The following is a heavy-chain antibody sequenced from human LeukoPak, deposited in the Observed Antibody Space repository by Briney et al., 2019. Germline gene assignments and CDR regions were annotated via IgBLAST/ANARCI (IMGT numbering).Heavy chain of an antibody. CDR3: AREGGPYRPLDY. Sequence: SETLSLTCGVSGGSITNNNYWTWGRPPRGKGLEGTGEGNIEGYTNYKPSLKGRVAISGDKAENQMSLQMNTVSAEDTAVYYCAREGGPYRPLDYSGQGTLVTVSS. CDR2: GNIEGYT. CDR1: GGSITNNNY. J-gene: IGHJ4*02. V-gene: IGHV4-4*02.